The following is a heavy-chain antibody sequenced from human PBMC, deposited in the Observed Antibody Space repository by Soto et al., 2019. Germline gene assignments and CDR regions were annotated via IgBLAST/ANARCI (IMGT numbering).Heavy chain of an antibody. Sequence: QLVESGGGLVQPGGSLRLSCAASGFTVSSNYMSWVRQAPGKGLEWVSLIYSGGSTYYADSVKGRFTISSDNSKNTLYLQMDSLRGEDTAVYHCARAAAKQYFQHWGQGTLVTVSS. CDR2: IYSGGST. V-gene: IGHV3-66*01. J-gene: IGHJ1*01. CDR3: ARAAAKQYFQH. CDR1: GFTVSSNY.